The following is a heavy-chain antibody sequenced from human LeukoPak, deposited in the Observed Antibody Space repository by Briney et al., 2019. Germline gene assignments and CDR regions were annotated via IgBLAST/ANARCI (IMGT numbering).Heavy chain of an antibody. J-gene: IGHJ6*03. CDR2: ISAHNGNT. D-gene: IGHD6-19*01. Sequence: GASVKVSCKAFGYTFTSYGISWVRQAPGQGLEWMGWISAHNGNTNYEEKVQGRVTMTTDTSTSTAYMELRSLRSDDTAVYYCARDKGTVATYYYYYMDVWGKGTTVTVSS. V-gene: IGHV1-18*01. CDR3: ARDKGTVATYYYYYMDV. CDR1: GYTFTSYG.